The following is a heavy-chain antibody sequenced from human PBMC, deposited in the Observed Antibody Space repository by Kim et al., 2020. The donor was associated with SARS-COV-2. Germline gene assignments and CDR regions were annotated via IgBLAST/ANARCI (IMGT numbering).Heavy chain of an antibody. CDR2: ISSSSSYI. D-gene: IGHD5-18*01. CDR3: ARGGVDTAMVIYYYYYGMDV. J-gene: IGHJ6*02. V-gene: IGHV3-21*01. CDR1: GFTFSSYS. Sequence: GGSLRLSCAASGFTFSSYSMNWVRQAPGKGLEVVSSISSSSSYIYYADSVKGRFTISRDNAKNSLYLQMNSLRAEDTAVYYCARGGVDTAMVIYYYYYGMDVWGQGATVTVSS.